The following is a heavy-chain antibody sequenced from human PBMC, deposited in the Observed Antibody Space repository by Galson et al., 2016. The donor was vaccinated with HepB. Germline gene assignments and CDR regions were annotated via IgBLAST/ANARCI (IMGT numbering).Heavy chain of an antibody. Sequence: ETLSLTCTVSGGSISSSSYYWGWIRQPPGKGLEWIGSIYYSGSTYYNPSLKSRVTISVDTSKNQFSLKLNSVTAADTAVYYCARRSGTMIVSYWGQGTLVAVSS. J-gene: IGHJ4*02. CDR2: IYYSGST. V-gene: IGHV4-39*01. CDR1: GGSISSSSYY. D-gene: IGHD3-22*01. CDR3: ARRSGTMIVSY.